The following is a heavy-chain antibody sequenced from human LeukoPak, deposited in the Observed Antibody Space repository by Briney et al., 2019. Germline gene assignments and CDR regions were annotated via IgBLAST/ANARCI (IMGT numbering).Heavy chain of an antibody. V-gene: IGHV1-69*01. CDR3: ARVRGYSYGYPNYYMDV. J-gene: IGHJ6*03. CDR1: RGTFSSYA. D-gene: IGHD5-18*01. Sequence: SVKVSCKASRGTFSSYAISWVRQAPGQGLEWMGGIIPILGTANYAQKFQGRVTITADEFTSTAYVELSRLRSEDTAVYYCARVRGYSYGYPNYYMDVWGKGTTVTISS. CDR2: IIPILGTA.